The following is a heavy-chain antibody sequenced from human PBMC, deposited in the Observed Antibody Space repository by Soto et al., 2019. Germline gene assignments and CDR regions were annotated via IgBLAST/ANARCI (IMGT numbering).Heavy chain of an antibody. V-gene: IGHV3-11*01. J-gene: IGHJ6*02. D-gene: IGHD2-15*01. Sequence: QEQLVESGGGLVKPGGSLRLSCAASGFTFSDYYMRWNRQAPGKGLEWVSYISSSGSTTYYADSVKGRFTISRDNAKNSLSLQMNSLRAEDTAVYYCARGNMVDPLVYYYGMDVWGQGTTVTVSS. CDR2: ISSSGSTT. CDR1: GFTFSDYY. CDR3: ARGNMVDPLVYYYGMDV.